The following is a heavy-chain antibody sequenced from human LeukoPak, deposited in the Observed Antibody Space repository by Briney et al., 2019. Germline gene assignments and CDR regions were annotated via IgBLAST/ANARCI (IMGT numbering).Heavy chain of an antibody. CDR3: ARGAGGSSSPYGMDV. CDR1: GYTFTGYY. J-gene: IGHJ6*02. CDR2: INPNSGGT. V-gene: IGHV1-2*02. Sequence: GASVKVSCKASGYTFTGYYMHWVRQAPGQGLEWMGWINPNSGGTNYAQNFQGRVTMTRDTSISTAYMELSRLRSDDTAVYSCARGAGGSSSPYGMDVWGQGTTVTVSS. D-gene: IGHD6-6*01.